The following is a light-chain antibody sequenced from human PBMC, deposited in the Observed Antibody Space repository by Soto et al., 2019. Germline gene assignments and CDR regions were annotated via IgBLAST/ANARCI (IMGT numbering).Light chain of an antibody. V-gene: IGLV3-21*02. J-gene: IGLJ1*01. CDR2: DDT. CDR3: QVSDSSGDHQI. Sequence: SYEPTQPPSVSVAPGQTARITCGGNNIGSKSVHWYQQKPGQAPVLAVYDDTDRPSGIPERFSGSNSGNTATLTIPSVEAGDEAEYYCQVSDSSGDHQIFGTGTKVTVL. CDR1: NIGSKS.